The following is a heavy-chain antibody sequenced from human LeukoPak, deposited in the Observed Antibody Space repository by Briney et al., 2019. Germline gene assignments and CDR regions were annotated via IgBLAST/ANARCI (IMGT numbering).Heavy chain of an antibody. CDR3: ARDGYYYGSGIDY. D-gene: IGHD3-10*01. V-gene: IGHV1-46*01. CDR2: INPSGGST. J-gene: IGHJ4*02. Sequence: ASVKVSCKASGYTFTSYYMHWVRQAPGQGLEGMGIINPSGGSTSYAQKFQGRVTMTRDTSISTAYMELSRLRSDDTAVYYCARDGYYYGSGIDYWGQGTLVTVSS. CDR1: GYTFTSYY.